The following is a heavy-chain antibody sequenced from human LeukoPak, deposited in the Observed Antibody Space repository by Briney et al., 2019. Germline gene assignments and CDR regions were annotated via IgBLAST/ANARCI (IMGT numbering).Heavy chain of an antibody. Sequence: PSETLSLTCTVSGGSISSSSYYWGWIRQPPGKGLEWIGSIYYSGSTYYNPSLKSRVTISVDTSKNQFSLKLSFVTAADTAAYYCARVRWGLYWFDPWGQGTLVTVSS. D-gene: IGHD7-27*01. CDR3: ARVRWGLYWFDP. CDR2: IYYSGST. CDR1: GGSISSSSYY. J-gene: IGHJ5*02. V-gene: IGHV4-39*07.